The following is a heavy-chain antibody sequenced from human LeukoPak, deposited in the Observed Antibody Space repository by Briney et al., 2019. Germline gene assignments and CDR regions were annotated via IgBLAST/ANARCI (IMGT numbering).Heavy chain of an antibody. CDR3: ARFMGAAAGLDY. J-gene: IGHJ4*02. Sequence: GSLRLSCAASGFTFSSYSMNWVRQAPGKGLEWVSVIYSGGSTYYADSVKGRFTISRDNSKNTLYLQMNSLRAEDTAVYYCARFMGAAAGLDYWGQGTLVTVSS. V-gene: IGHV3-53*01. CDR2: IYSGGST. CDR1: GFTFSSYS. D-gene: IGHD6-13*01.